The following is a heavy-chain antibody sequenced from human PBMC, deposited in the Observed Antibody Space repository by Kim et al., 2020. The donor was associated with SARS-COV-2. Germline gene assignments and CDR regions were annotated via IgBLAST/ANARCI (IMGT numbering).Heavy chain of an antibody. CDR3: ARDYYFDY. Sequence: GSERNYGDSVRGRFTISRDNAKTSLYLQMNSLKAEDSAIYYCARDYYFDYWGQGTLVTVSS. V-gene: IGHV3-7*01. J-gene: IGHJ4*02. CDR2: GSER.